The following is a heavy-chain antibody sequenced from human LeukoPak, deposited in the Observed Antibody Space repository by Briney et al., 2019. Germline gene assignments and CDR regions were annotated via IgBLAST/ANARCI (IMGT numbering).Heavy chain of an antibody. CDR2: IYYSGST. CDR3: ARDGSSGLFDY. V-gene: IGHV4-39*07. CDR1: GGSISSSSYY. J-gene: IGHJ4*02. D-gene: IGHD1-26*01. Sequence: SETLSLTCTVSGGSISSSSYYWGWIRQPPGKGLEWIGSIYYSGSTNYNPSLKSRVTISVDTSKNQFSLKLSSVTAADTAVYYCARDGSSGLFDYWGQGTLVTVSS.